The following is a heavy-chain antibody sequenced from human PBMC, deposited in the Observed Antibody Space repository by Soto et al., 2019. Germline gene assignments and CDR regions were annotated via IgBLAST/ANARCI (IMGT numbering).Heavy chain of an antibody. V-gene: IGHV4-31*03. J-gene: IGHJ4*02. CDR2: IYYSGST. Sequence: TLSLTCTVSGGSISSGGYYWSWIRQHPGKGLEWIGYIYYSGSTYYNPSLKSRVTISVDTSKNQFSLKLSSVTAADTAVYYCARYDITMVRGVTRWGQGTLVTVSS. CDR3: ARYDITMVRGVTR. CDR1: GGSISSGGYY. D-gene: IGHD3-10*01.